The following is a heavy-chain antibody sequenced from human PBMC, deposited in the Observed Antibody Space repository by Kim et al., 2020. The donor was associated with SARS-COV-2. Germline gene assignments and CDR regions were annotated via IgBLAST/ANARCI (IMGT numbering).Heavy chain of an antibody. CDR1: GYTFTSYG. Sequence: ASVKVSCKASGYTFTSYGISWVRQAPGQGLEWMGWISAYNGNTNYAQKLQGRVTMTTDTSTSTAYMELRSLRSDDTAVYYCARDPSRGTYDFWSGYQVYYYGMDVWGQGTTVTVSS. V-gene: IGHV1-18*01. CDR2: ISAYNGNT. CDR3: ARDPSRGTYDFWSGYQVYYYGMDV. J-gene: IGHJ6*02. D-gene: IGHD3-3*01.